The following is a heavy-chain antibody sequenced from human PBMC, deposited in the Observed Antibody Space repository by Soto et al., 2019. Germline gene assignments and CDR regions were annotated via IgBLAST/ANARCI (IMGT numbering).Heavy chain of an antibody. Sequence: GGSLRLSCAASGFTFSSYSMNWVRQAPGKGLEWVSYISSSSSTIYYADSVKGRFTISRDNAKNSLYLQMNSLRDEDTAVYYCARDLISYYDSSGYPTLSGAFDIWGQGTMVTVSS. CDR1: GFTFSSYS. J-gene: IGHJ3*02. V-gene: IGHV3-48*02. CDR3: ARDLISYYDSSGYPTLSGAFDI. D-gene: IGHD3-22*01. CDR2: ISSSSSTI.